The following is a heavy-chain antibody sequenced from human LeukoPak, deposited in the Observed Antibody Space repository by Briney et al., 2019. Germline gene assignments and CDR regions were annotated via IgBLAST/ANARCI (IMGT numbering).Heavy chain of an antibody. CDR2: IYPSGDAT. D-gene: IGHD6-19*01. CDR1: VYSFTSHY. J-gene: IGHJ4*02. V-gene: IGHV1-46*01. Sequence: ASVKVSCKASVYSFTSHYMHWVRQAPGQGLEWMGIIYPSGDATTYAQKFQGRVTMTRDTSTSTVYMELSSLRSEDTAVYYCARGRGLAVAAKYYFDYWGQGTLVTVSS. CDR3: ARGRGLAVAAKYYFDY.